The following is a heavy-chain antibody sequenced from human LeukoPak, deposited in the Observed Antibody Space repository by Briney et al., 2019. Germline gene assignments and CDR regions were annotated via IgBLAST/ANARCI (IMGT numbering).Heavy chain of an antibody. Sequence: ASVKVSCKASGYTFTSYGISWVRRAPGQGLEWMGWINPSSGGTNYAQKFQGRVTVTRDTSISTAYMDLSRLRSDDTAVYYCARAGVWDYSDSSGYHNAAFDIWGQGTMVTVSS. CDR1: GYTFTSYG. CDR3: ARAGVWDYSDSSGYHNAAFDI. V-gene: IGHV1-2*02. CDR2: INPSSGGT. J-gene: IGHJ3*02. D-gene: IGHD3-22*01.